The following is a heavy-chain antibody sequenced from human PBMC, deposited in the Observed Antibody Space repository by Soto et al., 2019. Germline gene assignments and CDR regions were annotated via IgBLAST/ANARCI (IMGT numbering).Heavy chain of an antibody. Sequence: ASVKVSCKASGGTFSSYAISWVRQAPGQGLEWMGGIIPIFGTANYAQKFQGRATITADESTSTAYMELSSLRSEDTAVYYCARAPYGPGPLRYWGQGTLVTVSS. D-gene: IGHD4-17*01. CDR2: IIPIFGTA. J-gene: IGHJ4*02. CDR3: ARAPYGPGPLRY. V-gene: IGHV1-69*13. CDR1: GGTFSSYA.